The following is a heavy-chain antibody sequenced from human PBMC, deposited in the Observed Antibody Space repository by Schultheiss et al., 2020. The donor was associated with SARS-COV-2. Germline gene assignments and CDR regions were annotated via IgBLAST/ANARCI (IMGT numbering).Heavy chain of an antibody. V-gene: IGHV4-34*01. D-gene: IGHD2-2*02. Sequence: SETLSLTCGVYGGSFSGYYWSWIRQPPGKGLEWIGEINHSGSTNYNPSLKSRVTISVDTSKNQLSLNLGSVTAAATAVYDCARGRGVLPFDCSSTSCYSCSPTYYYYYMDVWGKGTTVTVSS. J-gene: IGHJ6*03. CDR3: ARGRGVLPFDCSSTSCYSCSPTYYYYYMDV. CDR1: GGSFSGYY. CDR2: INHSGST.